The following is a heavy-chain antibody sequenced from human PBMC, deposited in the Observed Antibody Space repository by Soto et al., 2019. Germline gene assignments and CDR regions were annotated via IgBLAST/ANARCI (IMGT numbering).Heavy chain of an antibody. J-gene: IGHJ5*02. CDR1: GGSISSGGYY. CDR2: IYYSGST. V-gene: IGHV4-31*03. CDR3: ARDKVVGATNWFDP. D-gene: IGHD1-26*01. Sequence: SETLSLTCTVSGGSISSGGYYWSWIRQHPGKGLEWIGYIYYSGSTYYNPSLKSRVTISVDTSKNQFSLKLSSVTAADTAVYYCARDKVVGATNWFDPWGQGTLVTSPQ.